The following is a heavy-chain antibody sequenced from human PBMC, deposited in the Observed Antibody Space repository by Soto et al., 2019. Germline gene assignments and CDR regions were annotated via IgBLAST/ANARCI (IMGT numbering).Heavy chain of an antibody. CDR3: ARGPAYIDGWRTFDL. J-gene: IGHJ4*02. CDR2: TYYNGDT. Sequence: SETLSLTCTVSDDSFRGAEYYWSWIRQPLGKGPEWIGYTYYNGDTKYNPALRSRVTMSEDTSKNQFSLRLSSVTAADTAVYFCARGPAYIDGWRTFDLWGRGILVTVSS. V-gene: IGHV4-61*08. D-gene: IGHD6-19*01. CDR1: DDSFRGAEYY.